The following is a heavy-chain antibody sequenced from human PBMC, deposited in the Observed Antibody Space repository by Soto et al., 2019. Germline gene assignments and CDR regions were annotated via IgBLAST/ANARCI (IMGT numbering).Heavy chain of an antibody. CDR2: IIPLTETP. V-gene: IGHV1-69*01. Sequence: QVQVVQSGAEVKKPGSSVKVSCKASGGTFSNYAISWVRQAPVHGLEWVGGIIPLTETPVYAQTVQGRLTITADEITSAAYMELSSLRSDDTAVYYCAIGTRSSWTCDFWGQGTLVTASS. CDR3: AIGTRSSWTCDF. D-gene: IGHD6-13*01. CDR1: GGTFSNYA. J-gene: IGHJ4*02.